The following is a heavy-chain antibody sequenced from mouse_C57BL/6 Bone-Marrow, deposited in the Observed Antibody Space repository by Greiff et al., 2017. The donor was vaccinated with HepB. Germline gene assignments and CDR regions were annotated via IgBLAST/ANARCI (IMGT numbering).Heavy chain of an antibody. CDR3: AREGGSVFDY. CDR1: GFTFSSYA. Sequence: EVKLVESGGGLVKPGGSLKLSCAASGFTFSSYAMSWVRQTPEKRLEWVATISHGGSYTYYPDNVKGRFTISRDNAKNNLYLQMSHLKSEDTAMYYCAREGGSVFDYWGQGTTLTVSS. J-gene: IGHJ2*01. CDR2: ISHGGSYT. V-gene: IGHV5-4*01. D-gene: IGHD1-1*01.